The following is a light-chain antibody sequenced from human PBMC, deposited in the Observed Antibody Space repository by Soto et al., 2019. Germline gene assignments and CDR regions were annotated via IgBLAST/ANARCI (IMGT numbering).Light chain of an antibody. Sequence: SYELTQPPSVSVSPGQTASITCSGDKLGDKYACWYQQKPGQSSVLVIYQDSKRPSGIPERFSGSNSGNTATLTISGTQAMDEADYYCQAWDSSKVVFGGGTKLTVL. CDR3: QAWDSSKVV. CDR1: KLGDKY. V-gene: IGLV3-1*01. CDR2: QDS. J-gene: IGLJ2*01.